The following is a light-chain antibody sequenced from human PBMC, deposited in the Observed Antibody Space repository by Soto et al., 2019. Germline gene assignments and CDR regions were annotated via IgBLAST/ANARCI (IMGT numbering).Light chain of an antibody. CDR2: DAS. CDR3: HQRRNSHT. CDR1: QSVSSY. Sequence: EIVLTQSPATLSLSPGERATLSCRASQSVSSYLAWYQQKPGQAPRLLIYDASTRATGIPARFSGSGSGTALTLTSRSLEALDVSVYYEHQRRNSHTFGGGTKVEIK. V-gene: IGKV3-11*01. J-gene: IGKJ4*01.